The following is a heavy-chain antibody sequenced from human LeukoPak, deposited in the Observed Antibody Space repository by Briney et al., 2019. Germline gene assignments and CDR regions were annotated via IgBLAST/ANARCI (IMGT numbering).Heavy chain of an antibody. J-gene: IGHJ5*02. CDR1: GYTFTGYY. V-gene: IGHV1-2*02. CDR3: ARISSSWEHDWFDP. Sequence: ASVKVSCKASGYTFTGYYMHWVRQAPGQGLEWMGWINPNSGGTNYAQKFQGRVTMTRDTSISTAYMELSRLRSDDTAVYYCARISSSWEHDWFDPWGQGTLVTVSS. CDR2: INPNSGGT. D-gene: IGHD6-13*01.